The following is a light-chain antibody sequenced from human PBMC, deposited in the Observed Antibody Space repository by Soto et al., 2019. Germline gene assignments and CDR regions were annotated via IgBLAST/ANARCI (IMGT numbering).Light chain of an antibody. CDR2: GAS. CDR1: QSVSSN. J-gene: IGKJ4*01. V-gene: IGKV3-15*01. Sequence: EIEMTQSPATLSVCPWERATLSCRASQSVSSNLAWYQQKPGQAPRLLIYGASTRATGIPARFSGSGSGTEFTLTISSLQPEDFATYYRQQTHSFPLTFGGGTKVDIK. CDR3: QQTHSFPLT.